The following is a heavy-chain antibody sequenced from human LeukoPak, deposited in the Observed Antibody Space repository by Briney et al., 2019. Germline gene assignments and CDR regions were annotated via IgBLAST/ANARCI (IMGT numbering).Heavy chain of an antibody. Sequence: SVKVSCKASGGTFSSYAISWVRQAPGQGLEWMGGIIPIFGTANYAQKFQGRVTITADETTSTAYMELSSLRSEDTAVYYCARDSGYCSGGSCQAAFDIWGQGTMATVSS. J-gene: IGHJ3*02. CDR1: GGTFSSYA. V-gene: IGHV1-69*13. D-gene: IGHD2-15*01. CDR2: IIPIFGTA. CDR3: ARDSGYCSGGSCQAAFDI.